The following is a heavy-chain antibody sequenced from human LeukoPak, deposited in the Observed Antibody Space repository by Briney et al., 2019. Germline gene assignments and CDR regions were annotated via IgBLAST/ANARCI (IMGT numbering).Heavy chain of an antibody. D-gene: IGHD4-23*01. V-gene: IGHV3-30*04. CDR2: ISNDGSHK. J-gene: IGHJ4*02. Sequence: GGSLRLSCAASGFPFSSYSMHWVRQAPGNGLEWVAVISNDGSHKYYADSVKGRFIISRDNSKNTLSLQMNTLRPDDTAVFYCARDPNRLADYGGDYFDHWGQGTLVTVSS. CDR1: GFPFSSYS. CDR3: ARDPNRLADYGGDYFDH.